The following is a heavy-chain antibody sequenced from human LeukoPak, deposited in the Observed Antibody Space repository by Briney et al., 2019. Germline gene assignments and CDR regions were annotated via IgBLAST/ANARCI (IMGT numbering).Heavy chain of an antibody. V-gene: IGHV3-30*02. J-gene: IGHJ6*03. CDR1: GFTFSSYG. CDR2: IRYDGSDK. CDR3: ARDRTVIAARPVGYYYYYMDV. Sequence: GGSLRLSCAASGFTFSSYGMHWVRQAPGKGLEWVAFIRYDGSDKYYADSVKGRFTISRDNAKNSLYLQMNSLRAEDTAVYYCARDRTVIAARPVGYYYYYMDVWGKGTTVTVSS. D-gene: IGHD6-6*01.